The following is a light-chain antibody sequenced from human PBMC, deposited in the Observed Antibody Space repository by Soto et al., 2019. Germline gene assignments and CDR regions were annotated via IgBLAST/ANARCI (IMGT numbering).Light chain of an antibody. V-gene: IGLV2-14*03. CDR2: DVS. CDR1: TSDVGGYNY. CDR3: NSYTSSTTVV. Sequence: QSVLTQPASVSGSPGQSITISCTGTTSDVGGYNYVSWYQQHPGKAPKLMICDVSDRPSGVSNRFSGSKSGNTASLTISGLQAEDEADYYCNSYTSSTTVVFGGGTKLTVL. J-gene: IGLJ2*01.